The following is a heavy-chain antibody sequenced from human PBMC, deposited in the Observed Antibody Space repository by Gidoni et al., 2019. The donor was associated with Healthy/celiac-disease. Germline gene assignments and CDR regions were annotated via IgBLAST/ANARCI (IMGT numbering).Heavy chain of an antibody. V-gene: IGHV3-23*01. CDR2: IGGSGGST. J-gene: IGHJ6*02. D-gene: IGHD3-10*01. CDR3: AKGGSYNYYYGMDV. CDR1: GFTVSSYA. Sequence: EVQLLESGGGLVQPGGSLRLPCAAAGFTVSSYAMSWVRQAPGKGLEWVSAIGGSGGSTYYADSVKGRFTISRDNSKNTLYLQMNSLRAEDTAVYYCAKGGSYNYYYGMDVWGQGTTVTVSS.